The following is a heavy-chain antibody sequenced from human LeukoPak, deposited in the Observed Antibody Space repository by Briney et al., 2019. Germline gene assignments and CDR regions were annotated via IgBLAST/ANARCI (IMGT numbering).Heavy chain of an antibody. Sequence: PSETLSLTCAVSGYSISSGYYWGWIRQPPGKGLEWIGSIYHSGSTYYNPSLKSRVTISVDTSKNQFSLKLSFVTAADTAVYYCARDASGWFDPWGQGTLVTVSS. CDR3: ARDASGWFDP. J-gene: IGHJ5*02. V-gene: IGHV4-38-2*02. CDR1: GYSISSGYY. D-gene: IGHD6-6*01. CDR2: IYHSGST.